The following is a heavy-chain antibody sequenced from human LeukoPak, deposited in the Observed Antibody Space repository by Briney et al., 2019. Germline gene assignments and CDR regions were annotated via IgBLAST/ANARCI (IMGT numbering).Heavy chain of an antibody. CDR2: IYYSGST. CDR1: GGSVSSNSYY. D-gene: IGHD3-10*01. CDR3: ARDYFPPTYYYGSGSPRAFDI. Sequence: PSETLSLTCTVSGGSVSSNSYYWSWIRQPPGKGLEWIGYIYYSGSTNYNPSLKSRVTISVDTSKDQFSLKLSSVTAADTAVYYCARDYFPPTYYYGSGSPRAFDIWGQGAMVTVSS. J-gene: IGHJ3*02. V-gene: IGHV4-61*01.